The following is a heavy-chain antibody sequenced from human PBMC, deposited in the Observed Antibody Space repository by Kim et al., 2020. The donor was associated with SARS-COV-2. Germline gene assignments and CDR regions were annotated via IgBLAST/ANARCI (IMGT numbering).Heavy chain of an antibody. Sequence: GGSLRLSCAASGFTFSSYDMHWVRQVTGKGLEWVSAIRPTGDTYYPDSVKGRFTVSRENAKNSLSLQMNSLRAGDTAVYFCARGDNWGSDGMDVWGQGTTVTVSS. CDR2: IRPTGDT. V-gene: IGHV3-13*04. D-gene: IGHD7-27*01. J-gene: IGHJ6*02. CDR1: GFTFSSYD. CDR3: ARGDNWGSDGMDV.